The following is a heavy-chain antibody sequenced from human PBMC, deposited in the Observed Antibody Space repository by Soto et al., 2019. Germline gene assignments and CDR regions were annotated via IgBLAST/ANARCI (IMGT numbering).Heavy chain of an antibody. D-gene: IGHD3-3*01. CDR3: ARDDYDFWSGYYNPFYFDY. Sequence: PGGSLRLSCAASGFTFSSYSMNWVRQAPGKGLEWVSSISSSSSYIYYADSVKGRFTISRDNAKNSLYLQMNSLRAEDTAVYYCARDDYDFWSGYYNPFYFDYWGQGTLVTVSS. V-gene: IGHV3-21*01. J-gene: IGHJ4*02. CDR2: ISSSSSYI. CDR1: GFTFSSYS.